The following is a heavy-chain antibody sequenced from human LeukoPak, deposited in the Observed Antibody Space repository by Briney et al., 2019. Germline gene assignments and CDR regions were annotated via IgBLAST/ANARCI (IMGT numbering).Heavy chain of an antibody. CDR1: GGSISSYY. J-gene: IGHJ4*02. D-gene: IGHD6-19*01. V-gene: IGHV4-59*01. Sequence: SETLSLTCTVSGGSISSYYWSWIRQPPGKGLEWIGYIYYSGSTKYNPSLRSRVTISVDTSKNQISLKVRSVTAADTAVYYCARLASSGWSHCDYWGQGTLVTVSS. CDR3: ARLASSGWSHCDY. CDR2: IYYSGST.